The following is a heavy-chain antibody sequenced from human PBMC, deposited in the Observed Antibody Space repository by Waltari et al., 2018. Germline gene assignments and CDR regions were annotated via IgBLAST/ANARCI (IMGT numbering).Heavy chain of an antibody. CDR2: IYYSGST. V-gene: IGHV4-39*07. CDR3: ARETGDYYGMDV. D-gene: IGHD3-10*01. CDR1: GRSIIRGTSS. Sequence: QLQLPESCPGLVKPSETLSLTCTVSGRSIIRGTSSWGWLGQPPGKGREWIGSIYYSGSTYYNPSLKSRVTISVDKSKNQFSLKLSSVTAADTDGYYGARETGDYYGMDVWGQGTTVTVSS. J-gene: IGHJ6*02.